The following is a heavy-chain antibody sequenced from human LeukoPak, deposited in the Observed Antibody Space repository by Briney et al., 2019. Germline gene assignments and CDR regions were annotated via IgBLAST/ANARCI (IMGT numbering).Heavy chain of an antibody. V-gene: IGHV3-53*01. CDR2: IYSGGST. CDR1: GFTVSSNY. J-gene: IGHJ4*02. CDR3: ARVFNYYYDSSGYLTDY. D-gene: IGHD3-22*01. Sequence: GGSPRLSCAASGFTVSSNYMSWVRQAPGKGLEWVSVIYSGGSTYYADSVKGRFTISRDNSKNTLYLQMNSLRAEDTAVYYCARVFNYYYDSSGYLTDYWGQGTLVTVSS.